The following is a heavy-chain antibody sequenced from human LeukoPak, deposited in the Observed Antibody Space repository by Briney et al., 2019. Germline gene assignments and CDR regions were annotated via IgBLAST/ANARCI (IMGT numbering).Heavy chain of an antibody. CDR3: ARDFFHGHCAGLSCFLLDY. V-gene: IGHV1-18*01. CDR1: GYSFNRYG. D-gene: IGHD2-8*02. J-gene: IGHJ4*02. CDR2: ISALDGNT. Sequence: ASDKVSCKASGYSFNRYGISLVRQAPGQGLEWMGWISALDGNTNYAQKVQGRVSMTTVTSTSTAYMELMNLRSDDTAVYYCARDFFHGHCAGLSCFLLDYWGQGTLVAVSS.